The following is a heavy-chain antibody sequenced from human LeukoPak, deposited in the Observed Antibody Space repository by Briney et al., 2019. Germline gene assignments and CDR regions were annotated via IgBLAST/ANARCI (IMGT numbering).Heavy chain of an antibody. CDR1: GGTFSSYA. J-gene: IGHJ4*02. Sequence: SVKVSCKASGGTFSSYAISWVRQAPGQGLEWMGGIIPIFGTANYAQKFQGRVTITRDTSASTAYMELSSLRSEGTAVYYCARSPEYMSSSPTGFDYWGQGTLVTVSS. V-gene: IGHV1-69*05. CDR2: IIPIFGTA. CDR3: ARSPEYMSSSPTGFDY. D-gene: IGHD6-13*01.